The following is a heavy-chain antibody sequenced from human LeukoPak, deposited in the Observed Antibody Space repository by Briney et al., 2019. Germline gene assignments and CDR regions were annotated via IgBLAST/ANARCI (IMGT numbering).Heavy chain of an antibody. CDR1: GYTFTGYY. D-gene: IGHD3-3*01. Sequence: ASVKVSCKASGYTFTGYYMHWVRQAPGQGLEWMGWINPNSGGTNYAQKFQGRVTMTRDTFISTAYMELSRLRSDDTAVYYCARVGLDDFWSGYSFQHWGQGTLVTVSS. CDR2: INPNSGGT. J-gene: IGHJ1*01. CDR3: ARVGLDDFWSGYSFQH. V-gene: IGHV1-2*02.